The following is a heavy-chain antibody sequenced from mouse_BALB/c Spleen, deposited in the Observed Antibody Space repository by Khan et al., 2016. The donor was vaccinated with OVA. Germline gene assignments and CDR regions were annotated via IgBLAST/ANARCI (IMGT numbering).Heavy chain of an antibody. D-gene: IGHD1-1*01. V-gene: IGHV3-2*02. J-gene: IGHJ4*01. CDR2: ISYSGST. CDR1: GYSITTNYA. CDR3: VSRNYYGYAVDY. Sequence: EVQLVESGPGLVKPSQSLSLTCTVTGYSITTNYAWDWIRQFPGNKLEWMGYISYSGSTSNNPSLKSLISITRNSSKNPFFLQLKSETTEVKATYYCVSRNYYGYAVDYGGQGTSVTVAS.